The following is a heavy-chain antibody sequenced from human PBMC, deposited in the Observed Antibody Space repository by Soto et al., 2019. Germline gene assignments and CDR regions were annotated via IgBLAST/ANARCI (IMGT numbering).Heavy chain of an antibody. Sequence: HPGGSLRLSCAASGFTFSNYVMTWVRQAPGKGLEWVSGISGSGATTYYADSVKGRFTISRDNSKNTLYLQMNSLRAEDTAVYYCARAGSGYWGNNWFDPWGQGTLVTVSS. J-gene: IGHJ5*02. CDR3: ARAGSGYWGNNWFDP. D-gene: IGHD3-3*01. V-gene: IGHV3-23*01. CDR1: GFTFSNYV. CDR2: ISGSGATT.